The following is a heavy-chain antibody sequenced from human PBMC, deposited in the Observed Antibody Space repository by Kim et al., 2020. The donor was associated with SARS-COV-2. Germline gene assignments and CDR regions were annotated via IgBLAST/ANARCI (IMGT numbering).Heavy chain of an antibody. J-gene: IGHJ3*02. V-gene: IGHV3-23*01. D-gene: IGHD3-22*01. CDR2: ISGSGGST. Sequence: GGSLRLSCAASGFTFSSYAMSWVRQAPGKGLEWVSAISGSGGSTYYADSVKGRFTISRDNSKNTLYLQMNSLRAEDTAVYYCAKEYDSSGPGPDAFDIWGQGTMVTVSS. CDR1: GFTFSSYA. CDR3: AKEYDSSGPGPDAFDI.